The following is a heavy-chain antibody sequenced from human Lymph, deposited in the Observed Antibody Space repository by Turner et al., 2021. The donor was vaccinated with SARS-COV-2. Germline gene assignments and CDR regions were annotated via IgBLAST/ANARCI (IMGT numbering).Heavy chain of an antibody. CDR3: AKDPNWYVLSAVDY. CDR1: GFTFSSYA. Sequence: EVQLLESGGDLVQPGGSLRLSCAASGFTFSSYAMSWVRQAPGKGLEWVSAMSSTGVSTYYADSVKGRFTISRDNSKNTLYLQMNSLRAEDTAVYYCAKDPNWYVLSAVDYWGQGTLVTVSS. J-gene: IGHJ4*02. V-gene: IGHV3-23*01. D-gene: IGHD1-1*01. CDR2: MSSTGVST.